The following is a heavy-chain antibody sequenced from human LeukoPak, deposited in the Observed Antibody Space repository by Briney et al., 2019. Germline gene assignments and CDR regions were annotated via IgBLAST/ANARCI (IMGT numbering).Heavy chain of an antibody. CDR2: ISSSSSYI. CDR3: ARGSGIFGVVILGMDV. D-gene: IGHD3-3*01. Sequence: GGSLRLSRAASGFTFSSYSINWVRQAPGKGLEWVSSISSSSSYIYYADSVKGRFTISRDNAKNSLYLQMNSLRAEDTAVYYCARGSGIFGVVILGMDVWGQGTTVTVSS. V-gene: IGHV3-21*01. J-gene: IGHJ6*02. CDR1: GFTFSSYS.